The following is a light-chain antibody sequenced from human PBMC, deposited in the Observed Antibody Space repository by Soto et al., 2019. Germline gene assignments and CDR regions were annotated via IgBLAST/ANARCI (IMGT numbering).Light chain of an antibody. CDR2: DAS. J-gene: IGKJ4*01. V-gene: IGKV3-11*01. CDR3: QQRSIWPLT. CDR1: QSVSRY. Sequence: EIVLTQSPATLSLSPGERATLSCRASQSVSRYLAWYQQKPGQAPRLLIYDASSRAAGIPPRFSGSGSGTDFTLTISGLEPEDFAVYYCQQRSIWPLTFGGGTKVDI.